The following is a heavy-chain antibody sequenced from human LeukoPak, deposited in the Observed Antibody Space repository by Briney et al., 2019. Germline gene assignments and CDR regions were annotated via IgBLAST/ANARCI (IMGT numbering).Heavy chain of an antibody. J-gene: IGHJ5*02. V-gene: IGHV3-48*03. Sequence: GGSLRLSCAASGFTFNSHEMHWVRQAPGKGLEWVSYITSSGGITYYADSVKGRFTVSRDNAKNSLFLQMNSLRAEDTAIYYCAGERNCGGDCYQGSWFDPWGQGTLVTVSS. CDR3: AGERNCGGDCYQGSWFDP. CDR1: GFTFNSHE. CDR2: ITSSGGIT. D-gene: IGHD2-21*02.